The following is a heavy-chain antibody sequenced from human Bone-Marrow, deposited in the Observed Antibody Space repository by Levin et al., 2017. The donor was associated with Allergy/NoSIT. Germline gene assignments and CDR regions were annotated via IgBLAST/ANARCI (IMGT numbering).Heavy chain of an antibody. CDR2: IYSGGST. CDR3: GAGYCGGGSCGNAFDI. V-gene: IGHV3-53*01. Sequence: GESLKISCAASGFIVSSNYMSWVRQAPGKGLEWVSVIYSGGSTYYADSVKGRFTISRDNSKNTLYLQMNSLRAEDTAVYYCGAGYCGGGSCGNAFDIWGQGTMVTVSS. CDR1: GFIVSSNY. J-gene: IGHJ3*02. D-gene: IGHD2-15*01.